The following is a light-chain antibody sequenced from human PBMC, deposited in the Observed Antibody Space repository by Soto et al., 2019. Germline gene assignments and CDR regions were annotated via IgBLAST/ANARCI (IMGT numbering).Light chain of an antibody. Sequence: DIPMTQSPSTLSASVGDRVTITCRASQSINSWLAWYQQKPGRAPKLLIYKASGLESGVPSRFSGSGSGTEFTLTISSLQPDDFATYSCQQYKTYPWTFGEGTKVEI. CDR2: KAS. J-gene: IGKJ1*01. CDR1: QSINSW. V-gene: IGKV1-5*03. CDR3: QQYKTYPWT.